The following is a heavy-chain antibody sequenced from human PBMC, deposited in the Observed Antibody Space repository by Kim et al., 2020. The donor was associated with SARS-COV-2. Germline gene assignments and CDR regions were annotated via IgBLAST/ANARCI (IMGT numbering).Heavy chain of an antibody. CDR3: ARDRAPYGSGSPPQD. CDR1: GFTFSSYA. J-gene: IGHJ4*02. D-gene: IGHD3-10*01. V-gene: IGHV3-30*04. CDR2: ISYDGSNK. Sequence: GGSLRLSCAASGFTFSSYAMHWVRQAPGKGLEWVAVISYDGSNKYYADSVKGRFTISRDNSKNTLYLQMNSLRAEDTAVYYCARDRAPYGSGSPPQDWGQGTLVTVSS.